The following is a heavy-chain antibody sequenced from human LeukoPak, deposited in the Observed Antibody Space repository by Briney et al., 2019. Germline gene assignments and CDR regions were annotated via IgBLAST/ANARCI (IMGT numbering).Heavy chain of an antibody. Sequence: ASVKVSCKAFGYTFTRNFMHWVRQAPAQRLEWVGWINTGNGNTKYSQEFQGRVTITRDTSASTAYMELSSLRSEDMAVYYCARGADRWWTWYFDYWGQGTLVTVSS. J-gene: IGHJ4*02. V-gene: IGHV1-3*03. CDR3: ARGADRWWTWYFDY. CDR1: GYTFTRNF. CDR2: INTGNGNT. D-gene: IGHD2-15*01.